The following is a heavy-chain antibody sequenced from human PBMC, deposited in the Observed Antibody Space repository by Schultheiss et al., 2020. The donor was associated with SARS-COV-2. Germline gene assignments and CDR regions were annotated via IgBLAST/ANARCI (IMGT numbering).Heavy chain of an antibody. CDR1: GYTFTSYD. V-gene: IGHV1-8*01. CDR3: ARVLGYCSSTSCYRGIDY. CDR2: MNPNSGNT. D-gene: IGHD2-2*01. Sequence: ASVKVSCKASGYTFTSYDINWVRQATGQGLEWMGWMNPNSGNTGYAQKFQGRVTMTRNTSISTAYMELSSLRSEDTAVYYCARVLGYCSSTSCYRGIDYWGQGTLVTVSP. J-gene: IGHJ4*02.